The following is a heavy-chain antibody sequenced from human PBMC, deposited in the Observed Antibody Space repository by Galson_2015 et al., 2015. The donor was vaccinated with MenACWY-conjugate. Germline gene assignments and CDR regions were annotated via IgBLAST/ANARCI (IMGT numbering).Heavy chain of an antibody. D-gene: IGHD4-17*01. CDR3: ARDRYGDRAAGWFGP. V-gene: IGHV4-4*02. Sequence: NYNPSLKSRVTISVDTSKNPFSLKLNSVTAADTAVYYCARDRYGDRAAGWFGPWGQGTPVTVSS. J-gene: IGHJ5*01.